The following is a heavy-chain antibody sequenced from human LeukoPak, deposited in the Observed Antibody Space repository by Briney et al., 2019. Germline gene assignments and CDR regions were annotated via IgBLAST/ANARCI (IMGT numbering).Heavy chain of an antibody. CDR3: ARDLGSPVGRNY. CDR1: GYTFTTYD. D-gene: IGHD1-26*01. Sequence: ASVKVSCKASGYTFTTYDINWVRQATGQGLEWMGWMNPNSGNTGYAHKFQGRVTMTTNTSLSTAYMELSSLRSEDTAVYYCARDLGSPVGRNYWGQGTLVTVSS. J-gene: IGHJ4*02. CDR2: MNPNSGNT. V-gene: IGHV1-8*01.